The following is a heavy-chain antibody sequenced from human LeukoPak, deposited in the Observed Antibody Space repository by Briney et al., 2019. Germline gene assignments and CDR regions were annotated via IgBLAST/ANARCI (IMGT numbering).Heavy chain of an antibody. CDR3: ARSSAHQLRSGYYYYMDV. V-gene: IGHV4-59*01. J-gene: IGHJ6*03. CDR1: GGSIRSYY. CDR2: IYYTGST. Sequence: SETLSLTCTVSGGSIRSYYWSWVRQPPGKGLEYIGHIYYTGSTDYNPSLKSRVTMSLDTSKNQFSLKLSSVTAADTAVYSCARSSAHQLRSGYYYYMDVWGKGTTVTVSS. D-gene: IGHD2-2*01.